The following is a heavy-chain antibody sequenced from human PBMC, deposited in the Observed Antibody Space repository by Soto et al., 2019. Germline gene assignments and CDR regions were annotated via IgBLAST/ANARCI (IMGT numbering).Heavy chain of an antibody. CDR2: IYYSGST. D-gene: IGHD5-18*01. J-gene: IGHJ4*02. V-gene: IGHV4-59*01. Sequence: SETLSLTCTVSGGSISSYYWSWIRQPPGKGLEWIGYIYYSGSTNYNPSLKSRVTISVDTSKNQFSLKLGSVTAADTAVYYCARTLYSYGPRFDYWGQGTLVTVSS. CDR1: GGSISSYY. CDR3: ARTLYSYGPRFDY.